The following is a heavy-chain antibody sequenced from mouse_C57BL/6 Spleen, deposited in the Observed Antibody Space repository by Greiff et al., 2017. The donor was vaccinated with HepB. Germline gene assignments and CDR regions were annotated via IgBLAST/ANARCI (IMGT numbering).Heavy chain of an antibody. Sequence: EVHLVESGPGLVKPSQSLSLTCSVTGYSITSGYYWNWIRQFPGNKLEWMGYISYDGSNNYNPSLKNRISITRDTSKNQFFLKLNSVTTEDTATYYCARGGGYGVAYWGQGTLVTVSA. J-gene: IGHJ3*01. CDR3: ARGGGYGVAY. CDR2: ISYDGSN. D-gene: IGHD3-1*01. V-gene: IGHV3-6*01. CDR1: GYSITSGYY.